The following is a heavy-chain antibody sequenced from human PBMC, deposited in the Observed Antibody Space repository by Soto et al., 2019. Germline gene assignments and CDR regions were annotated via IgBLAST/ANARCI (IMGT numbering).Heavy chain of an antibody. D-gene: IGHD1-1*01. CDR1: GDSISSADYY. Sequence: QVQLQESGPGLVRPSQTLSLTCTVSGDSISSADYYWSWIRQTPGKGLEWIGHIFYSGTTYYNPYIKSRLTISVDTSKNHFSLRLTSVTAADTAVYYCARDLWVEPELYYYGMDVWGQGTTVTVSS. J-gene: IGHJ6*02. V-gene: IGHV4-30-4*01. CDR3: ARDLWVEPELYYYGMDV. CDR2: IFYSGTT.